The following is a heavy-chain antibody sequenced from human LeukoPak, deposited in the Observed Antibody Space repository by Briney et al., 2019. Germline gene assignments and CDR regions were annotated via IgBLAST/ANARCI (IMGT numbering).Heavy chain of an antibody. J-gene: IGHJ4*02. Sequence: SETLSLTCTLSGGSISTYYWSWIRQPPGKGLEWIGYIYHSGSTNYNPSLKSRVTISVDTSKNQFSLKLSSVTAADTAVYYCASNYGDYYYFDYWGRGTLVTVSS. CDR2: IYHSGST. CDR3: ASNYGDYYYFDY. CDR1: GGSISTYY. D-gene: IGHD4-17*01. V-gene: IGHV4-59*01.